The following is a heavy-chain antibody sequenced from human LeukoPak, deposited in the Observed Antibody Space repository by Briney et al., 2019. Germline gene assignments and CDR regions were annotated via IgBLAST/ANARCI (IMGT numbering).Heavy chain of an antibody. V-gene: IGHV3-66*04. J-gene: IGHJ4*02. CDR1: GFTVSSNF. D-gene: IGHD5-18*01. CDR3: ARLVLYSYGRDY. CDR2: IYSGGST. Sequence: PGGSLRLSCAASGFTVSSNFMSWVRQAPGKGLEWVSDIYSGGSTYYADSVKGRFTISRDNSKNTLYLQMNSRRVEDTAVYYCARLVLYSYGRDYWGQGTLVSVSS.